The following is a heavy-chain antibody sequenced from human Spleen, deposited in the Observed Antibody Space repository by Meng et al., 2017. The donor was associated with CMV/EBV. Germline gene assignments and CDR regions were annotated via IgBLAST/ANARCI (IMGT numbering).Heavy chain of an antibody. J-gene: IGHJ6*02. CDR3: AKSSWSPESEGDKWDTAMVTFYYSGMDV. CDR1: GFTFSSYG. D-gene: IGHD5-18*01. Sequence: GESLKISCAASGFTFSSYGMSWVRQAPGKGLEWVANIKQDGSEKYYVDSLKGRFTISRDNAKNSLYLQMNSLRAEDTAVYYCAKSSWSPESEGDKWDTAMVTFYYSGMDVWGQGTTVTVSS. CDR2: IKQDGSEK. V-gene: IGHV3-7*03.